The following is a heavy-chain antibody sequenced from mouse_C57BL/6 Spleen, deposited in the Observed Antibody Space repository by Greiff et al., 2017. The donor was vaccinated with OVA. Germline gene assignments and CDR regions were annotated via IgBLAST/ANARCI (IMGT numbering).Heavy chain of an antibody. CDR1: GYAFTNYL. Sequence: QVQLVESGAELVRPGTSVQVSCKASGYAFTNYLIEWVKQRPGQGLEWIGVINPGSGGTNYNEKFKGKATLTADKSSSTAYMQLSSLTSEDSAVYFCARGYYGSYYFDYWGQGTTLTVSS. CDR3: ARGYYGSYYFDY. J-gene: IGHJ2*01. V-gene: IGHV1-54*01. CDR2: INPGSGGT. D-gene: IGHD1-1*01.